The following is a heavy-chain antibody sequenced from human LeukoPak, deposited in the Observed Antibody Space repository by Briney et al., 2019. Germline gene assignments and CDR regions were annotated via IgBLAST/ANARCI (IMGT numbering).Heavy chain of an antibody. CDR3: ARHSRSGYVGYENAFDL. CDR2: ICYSVST. V-gene: IGHV4-39*01. Sequence: PSETLSLTCTVSGDSVSSSTYYWDWIRQPPGKGLEWIGNICYSVSTYYNPSLRSRVTMSVDTSKNQFSLRLSSVTAADTAVYYCARHSRSGYVGYENAFDLWGQGTMVSVSS. J-gene: IGHJ3*01. D-gene: IGHD5-12*01. CDR1: GDSVSSSTYY.